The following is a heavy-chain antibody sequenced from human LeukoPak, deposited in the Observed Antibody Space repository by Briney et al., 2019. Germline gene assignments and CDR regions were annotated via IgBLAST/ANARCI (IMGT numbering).Heavy chain of an antibody. J-gene: IGHJ4*02. D-gene: IGHD6-13*01. Sequence: ASVKVSCKASGYTFTSDGISWVRQAPGQGLEWMGWISAYNGNTNFAQKLQGRVTVTTDTSTSTAYMELRSLRSDDTAVYYCARGEGGYSISWYDYWGQGTLVTVSS. CDR3: ARGEGGYSISWYDY. V-gene: IGHV1-18*01. CDR1: GYTFTSDG. CDR2: ISAYNGNT.